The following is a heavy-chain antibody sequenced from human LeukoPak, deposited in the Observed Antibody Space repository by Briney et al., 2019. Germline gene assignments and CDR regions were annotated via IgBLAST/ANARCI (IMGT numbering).Heavy chain of an antibody. J-gene: IGHJ4*02. CDR3: VRHGVSSGFRLYYFDY. V-gene: IGHV4-4*09. D-gene: IGHD3-22*01. Sequence: SETLSLTCTVSGGSISSYYWSWIRQPPGKGLEWIGYIYTSGSTNYNPSLKSRVTISVDTSKNQFSLKLSSVTAADTAVYYCVRHGVSSGFRLYYFDYWGQGTLVTVSS. CDR1: GGSISSYY. CDR2: IYTSGST.